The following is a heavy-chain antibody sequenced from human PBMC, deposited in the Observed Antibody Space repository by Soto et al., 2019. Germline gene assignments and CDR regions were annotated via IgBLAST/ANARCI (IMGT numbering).Heavy chain of an antibody. Sequence: PGGSLRLSCTASGFTFGDYAMSWFRQAPGKGLEWVGFIRSKAYGGTTEYAASVKGRFTISRDDSKSIAYLQMNSLRTEDTAVYYCTSYRDIVVVPAAGYWGQGTLVTVSS. J-gene: IGHJ4*02. D-gene: IGHD2-2*01. CDR2: IRSKAYGGTT. V-gene: IGHV3-49*03. CDR1: GFTFGDYA. CDR3: TSYRDIVVVPAAGY.